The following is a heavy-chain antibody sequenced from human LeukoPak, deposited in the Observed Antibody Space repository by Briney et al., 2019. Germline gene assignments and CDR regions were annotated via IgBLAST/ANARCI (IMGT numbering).Heavy chain of an antibody. CDR1: GFTFSSYG. J-gene: IGHJ4*02. D-gene: IGHD2-15*01. V-gene: IGHV3-23*01. CDR3: AKVYGLLLAHRPFDY. CDR2: ISGSGGST. Sequence: GGSLRLSCAASGFTFSSYGMSWVRQAPGKGLEWVSAISGSGGSTYYADSVKGRFTISRDNSKNTLYLQMNSLRAEDTAVYYCAKVYGLLLAHRPFDYWGQGTLVTVSS.